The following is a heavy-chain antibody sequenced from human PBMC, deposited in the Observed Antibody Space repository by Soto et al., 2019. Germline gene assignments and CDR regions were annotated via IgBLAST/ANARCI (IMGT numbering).Heavy chain of an antibody. CDR3: TTGWLTIFGVVTGY. CDR2: IKSKTDGGTT. CDR1: GFTFSNAW. J-gene: IGHJ4*02. Sequence: GGSLRLSCAASGFTFSNAWMSWVRQAPGKGLEWVGRIKSKTDGGTTDYAAPVKGRFTISRDDSKNTLYLQMNSLKTEDTAVYYCTTGWLTIFGVVTGYWGQGTLVTVSS. D-gene: IGHD3-3*01. V-gene: IGHV3-15*01.